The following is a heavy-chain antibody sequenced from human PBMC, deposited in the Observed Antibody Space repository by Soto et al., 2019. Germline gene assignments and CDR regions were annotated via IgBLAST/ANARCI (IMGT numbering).Heavy chain of an antibody. J-gene: IGHJ4*02. D-gene: IGHD6-6*01. V-gene: IGHV3-7*01. CDR1: GFTFSVSW. CDR2: ISADGRET. Sequence: GGSLRLSCAASGFTFSVSWMNWVRQAPGKGLEWVAYISADGRETNHVDSVKGRFTISRDNAKNSLYLQMNSLRVEDTAVYYCARKPRLLEIWGQGTLVTVSS. CDR3: ARKPRLLEI.